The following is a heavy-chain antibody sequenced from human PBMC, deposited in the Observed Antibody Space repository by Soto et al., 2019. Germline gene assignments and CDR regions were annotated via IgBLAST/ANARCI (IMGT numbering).Heavy chain of an antibody. V-gene: IGHV1-69*01. J-gene: IGHJ4*02. CDR2: IIPIFGTA. CDR3: ASPSLRSGSYYFDY. Sequence: QVQLVQSGDEVKKPGSSVKVSCKASGGTFSSYAISWVRQAPGQGLEWMGGIIPIFGTANYAQKFQGRVTISADESTSTAYMELSSLSSEDTAVYYCASPSLRSGSYYFDYWGQGTLVTVSS. D-gene: IGHD3-10*01. CDR1: GGTFSSYA.